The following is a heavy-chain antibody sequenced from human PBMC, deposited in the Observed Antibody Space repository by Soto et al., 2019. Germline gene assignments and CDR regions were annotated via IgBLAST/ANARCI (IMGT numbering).Heavy chain of an antibody. J-gene: IGHJ4*02. CDR1: GGSISSGGYH. D-gene: IGHD6-13*01. CDR3: ASGVTSAEQQLAHFDY. CDR2: IYYSGST. V-gene: IGHV4-31*03. Sequence: SETLSLTCTVSGGSISSGGYHWSWIRQHPGKGLEWIGYIYYSGSTYYNPSLKSRVTISVDTSKNQFSLKLSSVTAADTAVYYCASGVTSAEQQLAHFDYWGQGTLVTVSS.